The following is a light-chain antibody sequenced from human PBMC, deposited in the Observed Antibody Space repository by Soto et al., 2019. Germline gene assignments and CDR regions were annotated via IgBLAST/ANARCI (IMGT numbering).Light chain of an antibody. CDR1: QSISSY. CDR3: QQSYSTLIT. J-gene: IGKJ5*01. CDR2: AAS. Sequence: IQITHSPSSLSSSLGHIFTITVRASQSISSYLNWYQQKPGKAPKLLIYAASSLQSGVPSRFSGSGSGTDFTLTISSLQPEDFATYYCQQSYSTLITFGQGTRLEIK. V-gene: IGKV1-39*01.